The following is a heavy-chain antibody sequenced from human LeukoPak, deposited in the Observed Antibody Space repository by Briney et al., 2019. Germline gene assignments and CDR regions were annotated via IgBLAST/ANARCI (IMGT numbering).Heavy chain of an antibody. CDR2: MYYSGNT. Sequence: SETLSLTCIVSGGSISSSNHYWGWIRQPPGEGLEWIGSMYYSGNTYYNPSLKSRVTISVDTSKNQFSLKLSSVTAADTALYYCARQVTSGPPARFDYWGQETLVTVSS. J-gene: IGHJ4*02. D-gene: IGHD1-1*01. CDR1: GGSISSSNHY. V-gene: IGHV4-39*01. CDR3: ARQVTSGPPARFDY.